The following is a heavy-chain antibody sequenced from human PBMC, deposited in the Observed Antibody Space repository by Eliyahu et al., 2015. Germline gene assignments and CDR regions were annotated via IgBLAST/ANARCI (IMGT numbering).Heavy chain of an antibody. CDR2: ISSSSSYI. CDR3: ARVGSGSYSAEYFQH. D-gene: IGHD1-26*01. J-gene: IGHJ1*01. CDR1: GFTXSXYS. V-gene: IGHV3-21*01. Sequence: EVQLVESGGGLVKPGGSLXLSCSXSGFTXSXYSMNWXRQAPGKGLEWVSCISSSSSYIYYADSVKGRFTISRDNAKNSLYLQMNSLRAEDTAVYYCARVGSGSYSAEYFQHWGQGTLVTVSS.